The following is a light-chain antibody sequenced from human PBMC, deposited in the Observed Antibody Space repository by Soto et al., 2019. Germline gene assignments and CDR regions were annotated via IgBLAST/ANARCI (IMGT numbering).Light chain of an antibody. CDR2: DAS. CDR1: QTVRNNY. V-gene: IGKV3-20*01. CDR3: QQYNSYS. J-gene: IGKJ1*01. Sequence: EFVLTQSPGTLSLSPGERATLSCRASQTVRNNYLAWYQQKPGQAPRLLIYDASSRATGIPDRFSGGGSGTEFTLTISSLQPDDFATYYCQQYNSYSCGQGTKVDIK.